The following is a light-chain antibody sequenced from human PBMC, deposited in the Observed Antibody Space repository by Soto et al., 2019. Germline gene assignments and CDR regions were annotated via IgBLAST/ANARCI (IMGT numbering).Light chain of an antibody. CDR2: AAS. CDR3: LQQSSYPPLT. CDR1: QGIRNA. J-gene: IGKJ4*01. V-gene: IGKV1-17*01. Sequence: DIQMTQSPSSLSASVEDRVTITCRASQGIRNALGWYQQKPGKAPKRLIYAASSLQSGVPSRFSGSGSGTEFTLTVSSLQPEDFATYYCLQQSSYPPLTFGGGTKVEIK.